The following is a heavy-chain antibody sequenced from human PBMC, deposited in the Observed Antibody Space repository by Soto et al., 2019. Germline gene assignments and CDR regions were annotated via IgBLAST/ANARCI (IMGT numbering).Heavy chain of an antibody. CDR2: ISGTGGGT. J-gene: IGHJ5*02. D-gene: IGHD2-21*02. V-gene: IGHV3-23*01. CDR3: AKAPHDRGHYNWLDP. CDR1: GFTFSGYA. Sequence: VQLSESGGALVQPGGSLRLSCAASGFTFSGYAMTWVRQAPGKRLEWVSTISGTGGGTDYADSVRGRCTISRDNSKNTVYLPMNSLTAEDTAVYYCAKAPHDRGHYNWLDPWGQGTLVIVST.